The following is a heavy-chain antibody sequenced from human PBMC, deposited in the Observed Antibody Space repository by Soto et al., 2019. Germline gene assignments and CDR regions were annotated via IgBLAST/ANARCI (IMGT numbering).Heavy chain of an antibody. V-gene: IGHV3-11*01. D-gene: IGHD1-26*01. CDR2: ISSSGSTI. Sequence: GGSLRLSCAASGFTFSDYYMSWIRQAPGKGLEWVSYISSSGSTIYYADSVKGRFTISRDNAKNSLYLQMNSLRAEDTAVYYCARDPTYSGYYYYYGMDVWGQGTTVTVSS. J-gene: IGHJ6*02. CDR1: GFTFSDYY. CDR3: ARDPTYSGYYYYYGMDV.